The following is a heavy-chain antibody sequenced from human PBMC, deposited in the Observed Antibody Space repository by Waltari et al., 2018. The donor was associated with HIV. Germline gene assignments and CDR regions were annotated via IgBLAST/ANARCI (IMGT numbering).Heavy chain of an antibody. D-gene: IGHD3-16*01. CDR2: INSDGSST. CDR3: ASLYNYVWGSPPPFDY. Sequence: EVQLVESGGGLVQPGGSLRLSCAASGFTFRSYWMHWVRQAPGKGLVGVSRINSDGSSTNYADSVKGRFTISRDNAKNTVYLQMNSLRAEDTALYYCASLYNYVWGSPPPFDYWGQGTLVTVSS. J-gene: IGHJ4*02. V-gene: IGHV3-74*01. CDR1: GFTFRSYW.